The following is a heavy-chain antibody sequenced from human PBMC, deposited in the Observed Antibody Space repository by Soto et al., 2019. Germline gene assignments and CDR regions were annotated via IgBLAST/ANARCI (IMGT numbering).Heavy chain of an antibody. CDR2: ISSSSNFV. J-gene: IGHJ4*02. CDR3: VRVGDYSTGPCFDY. V-gene: IGHV3-21*01. Sequence: PGGSLRLSCVGSGFTFSTSSLSWVRQAPGKGLEWVSSISSSSNFVYYADSVKGRFTISRDNAKNSLYLQMNSLRAEDTAVFFCVRVGDYSTGPCFDYWGQGILVTVSS. D-gene: IGHD4-17*01. CDR1: GFTFSTSS.